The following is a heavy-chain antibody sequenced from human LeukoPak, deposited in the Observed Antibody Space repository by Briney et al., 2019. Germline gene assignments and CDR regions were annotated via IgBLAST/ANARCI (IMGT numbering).Heavy chain of an antibody. CDR3: ARDPSYSSGWYDY. V-gene: IGHV4-4*07. CDR2: IYTSGST. CDR1: GGSISTYY. J-gene: IGHJ4*02. Sequence: SETLSLTCTVSGGSISTYYWNWIRQSAGKGLEWIGRIYTSGSTNYNPSLKSRVTMSVDTSKNQISLKLSFMTAADTAVYYCARDPSYSSGWYDYWGQGTLVTVSS. D-gene: IGHD6-19*01.